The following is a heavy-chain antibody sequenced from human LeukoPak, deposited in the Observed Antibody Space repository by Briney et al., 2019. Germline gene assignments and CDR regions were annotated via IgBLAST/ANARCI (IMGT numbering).Heavy chain of an antibody. V-gene: IGHV4-59*01. Sequence: PSETLSLTCTVSGGSINGYYWSWIRQPPGKGLEWIGYIHYSGSTNYNPSLKSRVTISVDTSKNQFSLKLSSVTAADTVVYYCAREFAVTSGYFDYWGQGTLVTVSS. CDR3: AREFAVTSGYFDY. CDR2: IHYSGST. D-gene: IGHD3-22*01. J-gene: IGHJ4*02. CDR1: GGSINGYY.